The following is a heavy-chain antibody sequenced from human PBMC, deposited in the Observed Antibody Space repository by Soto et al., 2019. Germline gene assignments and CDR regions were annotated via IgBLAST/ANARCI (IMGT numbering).Heavy chain of an antibody. D-gene: IGHD3-22*01. CDR1: GGTFSSYA. J-gene: IGHJ3*02. Sequence: QVQLVQSGAEVKKPGSSVKVSCKASGGTFSSYAISWVRQAPGQGLEWMGGIIPIFGTANYAQKFQGRVTITADESTSTAYMELSSLRSEDTAVYYCARDAYYYDISDPGAFDIWGKGTMVTVSS. V-gene: IGHV1-69*01. CDR2: IIPIFGTA. CDR3: ARDAYYYDISDPGAFDI.